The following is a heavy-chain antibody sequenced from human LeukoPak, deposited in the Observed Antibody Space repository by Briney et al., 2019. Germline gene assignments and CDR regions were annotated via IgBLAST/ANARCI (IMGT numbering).Heavy chain of an antibody. Sequence: GGSLRLSCAASGFTFSSYAMSWVRQAPGKGLEWVSAISGSGGSTYYADSVKGRFTISRDNSKNTLCLQMNSLRPEDTAIYYCAKEGYYGSGSFPDYWGQGTLVTVSS. CDR3: AKEGYYGSGSFPDY. CDR2: ISGSGGST. J-gene: IGHJ4*02. CDR1: GFTFSSYA. D-gene: IGHD3-10*01. V-gene: IGHV3-23*01.